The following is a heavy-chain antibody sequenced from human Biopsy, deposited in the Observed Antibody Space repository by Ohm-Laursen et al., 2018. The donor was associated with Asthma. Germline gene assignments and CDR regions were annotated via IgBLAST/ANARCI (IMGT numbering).Heavy chain of an antibody. J-gene: IGHJ4*02. CDR3: ARKAGSCISRTCYSLDF. CDR2: INSVFGTT. V-gene: IGHV1-69*01. D-gene: IGHD2-2*01. CDR1: GGTFNTYV. Sequence: SSVKVSCKSLGGTFNTYVIGWVRQAPGQGLEWMGGINSVFGTTTYPQKFQDRVTITADDSTSTVYMELSSPRSEDTAVYYCARKAGSCISRTCYSLDFWSQGTLVTVSS.